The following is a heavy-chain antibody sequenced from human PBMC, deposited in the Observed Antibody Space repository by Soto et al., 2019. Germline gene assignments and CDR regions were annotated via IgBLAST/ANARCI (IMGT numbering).Heavy chain of an antibody. Sequence: SETLSLTCTVSGGSISSDDYYWSWIRQPPGKGLEWIGFMSYSGSSSYNASLKSRVTISVDTSKNQFSLSLNFVTAADTAVYYCATMGTPATQLYYFDNWGQGTLVTVSS. CDR2: MSYSGSS. D-gene: IGHD1-1*01. CDR1: GGSISSDDYY. J-gene: IGHJ4*02. V-gene: IGHV4-30-4*01. CDR3: ATMGTPATQLYYFDN.